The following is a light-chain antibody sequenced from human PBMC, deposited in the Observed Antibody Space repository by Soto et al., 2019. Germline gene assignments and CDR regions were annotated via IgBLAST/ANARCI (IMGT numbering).Light chain of an antibody. Sequence: EIVMTQSPATLSVSPGERATLSYGASQSVSSNLAWYQQKPGQAPRLLIYGASTRATGIPARFSGSGSGTEFTLTISSLQSEDFAVYYCQQYNNWPRTFGQGTKVDIK. CDR1: QSVSSN. J-gene: IGKJ1*01. V-gene: IGKV3-15*01. CDR2: GAS. CDR3: QQYNNWPRT.